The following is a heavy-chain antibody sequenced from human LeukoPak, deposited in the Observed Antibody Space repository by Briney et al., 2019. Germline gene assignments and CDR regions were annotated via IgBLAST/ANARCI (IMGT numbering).Heavy chain of an antibody. D-gene: IGHD3-22*01. CDR3: ARDTMIVVVRPMHAFDI. V-gene: IGHV4-39*07. J-gene: IGHJ3*02. CDR1: GGSISSSSYY. Sequence: PSETLSLTCTVSGGSISSSSYYWGWIRQPPGKGLEWIGSIYYSGSTYYNPSLKSRVTISVDTSKNQFSLKLSSVTAADTAVYYCARDTMIVVVRPMHAFDIWGQGTMVTVSS. CDR2: IYYSGST.